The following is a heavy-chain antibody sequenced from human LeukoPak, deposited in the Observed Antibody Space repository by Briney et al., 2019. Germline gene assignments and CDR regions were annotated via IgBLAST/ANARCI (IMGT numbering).Heavy chain of an antibody. J-gene: IGHJ4*02. CDR2: IRGDTFK. CDR1: GCTVSSPY. V-gene: IGHV3-53*01. CDR3: VRAKGVGHAARFDY. Sequence: GGSLRLSCAVSGCTVSSPYMTWVRQAPGKGLEWVALIRGDTFKSYSDSVKGRFSISRDDYRNTLYLHMSRIRAADTAVYYCVRAKGVGHAARFDYWGQGTMVTVSS. D-gene: IGHD1-26*01.